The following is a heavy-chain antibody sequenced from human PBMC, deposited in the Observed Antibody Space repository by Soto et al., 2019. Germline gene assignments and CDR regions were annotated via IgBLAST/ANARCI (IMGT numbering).Heavy chain of an antibody. D-gene: IGHD6-13*01. CDR3: VKDWTPYSSSSNWFDP. CDR2: ISSNGGST. Sequence: GGSLRLSCSASGFTFSSYAMHWVRQAPGKGLEYVSAISSNGGSTYYADSVKGRFTISRDNSKNTLYLQMSSLRAEDTAVYYCVKDWTPYSSSSNWFDPWGQGTLVTVSS. J-gene: IGHJ5*02. V-gene: IGHV3-64D*08. CDR1: GFTFSSYA.